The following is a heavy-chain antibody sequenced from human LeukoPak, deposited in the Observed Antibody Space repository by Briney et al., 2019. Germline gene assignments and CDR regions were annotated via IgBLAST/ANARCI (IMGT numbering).Heavy chain of an antibody. CDR1: GGTFSSYA. Sequence: SVKVSCKASGGTFSSYAISWVRQAPGQGLEWMGGVIPIFGTANYAQKFQGRVTITADESTSTAYMELSSLRSEDTAVYYCANLDSSGYSVFDYWGQGTLVTVSS. CDR2: VIPIFGTA. V-gene: IGHV1-69*13. J-gene: IGHJ4*02. D-gene: IGHD3-22*01. CDR3: ANLDSSGYSVFDY.